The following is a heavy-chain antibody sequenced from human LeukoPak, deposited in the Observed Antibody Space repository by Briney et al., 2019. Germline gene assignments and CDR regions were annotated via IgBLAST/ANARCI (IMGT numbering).Heavy chain of an antibody. CDR3: ARKNRGGGYFDY. Sequence: GRSLRLSCAASGFTFDDYAMHWVRQAPGKGLEWVSGISWNSGSIGYADSVKGRFTISRDNAKNSLYLQMNSLRAEDTAVYYCARKNRGGGYFDYWGQGTLVTVSS. CDR1: GFTFDDYA. J-gene: IGHJ4*02. V-gene: IGHV3-9*01. CDR2: ISWNSGSI. D-gene: IGHD3-10*01.